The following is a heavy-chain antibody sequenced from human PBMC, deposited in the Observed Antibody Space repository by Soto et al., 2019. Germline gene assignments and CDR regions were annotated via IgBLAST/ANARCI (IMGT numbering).Heavy chain of an antibody. CDR1: GYTFTSYD. CDR2: MNPNSGNT. Sequence: GASVKVSRKASGYTFTSYDINWVRQATGQGLEWMGWMNPNSGNTGYAQKFQGRVTMTRNTSISTAYMELSSLRSEDTAVYYCARAGRMYYYYGMDVWGQGTTVTVSS. J-gene: IGHJ6*02. CDR3: ARAGRMYYYYGMDV. V-gene: IGHV1-8*01.